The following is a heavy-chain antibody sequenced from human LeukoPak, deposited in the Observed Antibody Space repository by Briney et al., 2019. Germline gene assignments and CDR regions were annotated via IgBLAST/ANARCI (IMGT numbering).Heavy chain of an antibody. Sequence: PGGSLRLSCAASGFTFSSYWMHWVRQAPGKGLEWVAVIWNDGSDKYYADSVKGRFTISRDNSKNTLYLQMNSLRAEDTAVYYCAKPTRGSGSFLIDFWGQGTLVTVSS. CDR2: IWNDGSDK. J-gene: IGHJ4*02. D-gene: IGHD1-26*01. V-gene: IGHV3-33*06. CDR3: AKPTRGSGSFLIDF. CDR1: GFTFSSYW.